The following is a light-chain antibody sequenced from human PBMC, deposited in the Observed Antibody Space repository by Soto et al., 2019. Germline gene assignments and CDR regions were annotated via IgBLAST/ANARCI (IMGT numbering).Light chain of an antibody. J-gene: IGKJ4*01. CDR2: GAS. V-gene: IGKV3-20*01. CDR3: QQYGGFLT. CDR1: QSVSSSY. Sequence: EIVLTQSPGTLSLSPGESATLSCRASQSVSSSYVAWYQQKPGQAPRLLIYGASSRATGIPDRFSGSGSGTDFTLTISRLEPEDFAVYSCQQYGGFLTFGGGTKVDI.